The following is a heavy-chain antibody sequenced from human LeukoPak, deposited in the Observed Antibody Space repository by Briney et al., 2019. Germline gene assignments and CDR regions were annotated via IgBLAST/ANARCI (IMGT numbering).Heavy chain of an antibody. CDR2: IRSKANSYAT. J-gene: IGHJ3*02. CDR1: GFTFSGSA. D-gene: IGHD1-26*01. V-gene: IGHV3-73*01. Sequence: GGYLRLSCAASGFTFSGSAMHWVRQASGKGLEWVGRIRSKANSYATAYAASVKGRFTISRDDSKNTAYLQMNSLKTEDTAVYYCTRRAPSGSYLGDAFDIWGQGTMVTVSS. CDR3: TRRAPSGSYLGDAFDI.